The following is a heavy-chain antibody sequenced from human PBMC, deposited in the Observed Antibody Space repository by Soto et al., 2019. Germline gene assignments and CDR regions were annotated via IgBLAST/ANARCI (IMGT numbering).Heavy chain of an antibody. J-gene: IGHJ3*02. V-gene: IGHV1-3*01. CDR2: INPGTGKT. CDR3: ARARQGLWFGEHVDDAFDI. Sequence: QVHLVQSGAALKKPGASGKVSCRASGYTFNTYALHWVRQAPGQSLEWMGWINPGTGKTEYSQKFQGRVTITSDSSANTGYLELSALKSEDTAIYYCARARQGLWFGEHVDDAFDIWGQGTKVTVSS. D-gene: IGHD3-10*01. CDR1: GYTFNTYA.